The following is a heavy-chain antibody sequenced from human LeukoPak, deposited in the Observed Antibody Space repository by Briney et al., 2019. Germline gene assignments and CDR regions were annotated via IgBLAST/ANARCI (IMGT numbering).Heavy chain of an antibody. V-gene: IGHV4-39*07. CDR1: GASFSSRRYY. CDR3: AKTGSTIAARPPDY. D-gene: IGHD6-6*01. CDR2: VYDSGST. J-gene: IGHJ4*02. Sequence: SETLSLTCTVSGASFSSRRYYWGWIRQPPGEGLEWIGSVYDSGSTYYNPSLKSRVTISLDTSKNQFSLKLTSVTAADTAVYYCAKTGSTIAARPPDYWGQGTLVTVSS.